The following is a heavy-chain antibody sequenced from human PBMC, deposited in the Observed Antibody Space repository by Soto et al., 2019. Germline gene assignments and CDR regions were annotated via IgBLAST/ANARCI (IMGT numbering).Heavy chain of an antibody. D-gene: IGHD3-9*01. CDR2: INWNGRTK. Sequence: GESLKISCAASGFSFDDYGMSWVRQVPGKRLEWVAGINWNGRTKDYVDSVKGRFTISRDTAKSSVYLQMNSLRAEDTALYFCARASPRGRYFDWLIFPLGHWGQGTLVTVSS. J-gene: IGHJ4*02. CDR1: GFSFDDYG. V-gene: IGHV3-20*04. CDR3: ARASPRGRYFDWLIFPLGH.